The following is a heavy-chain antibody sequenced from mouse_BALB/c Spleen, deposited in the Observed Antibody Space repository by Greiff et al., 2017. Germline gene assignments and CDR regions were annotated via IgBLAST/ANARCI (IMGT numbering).Heavy chain of an antibody. V-gene: IGHV1-14*01. J-gene: IGHJ2*01. D-gene: IGHD2-4*01. CDR1: GYTFTSYV. Sequence: EVQLQQSGPELVKPGASVKMSCKASGYTFTSYVMHWVKQKPGQGLEWIGYINPYNDGTKYNEKFKGKVTLTSDKSSSTAYMELSSLTSEDSAVYYCARRYDYNYFDYWGQGTTLTVSS. CDR3: ARRYDYNYFDY. CDR2: INPYNDGT.